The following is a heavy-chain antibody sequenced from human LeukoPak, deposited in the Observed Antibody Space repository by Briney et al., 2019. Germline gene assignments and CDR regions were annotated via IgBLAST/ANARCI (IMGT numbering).Heavy chain of an antibody. Sequence: GRSLRLSCAASGFTFDDYAMHWVRQAPGKGLEWVSGISWNSGSIGYADSVKGRFTISRDNAKNSLYLQMNSLRAEDTALYYCAKVGSDYYDSSGDGDYFDYWGQGTLVTVSS. J-gene: IGHJ4*02. CDR1: GFTFDDYA. CDR3: AKVGSDYYDSSGDGDYFDY. D-gene: IGHD3-22*01. CDR2: ISWNSGSI. V-gene: IGHV3-9*01.